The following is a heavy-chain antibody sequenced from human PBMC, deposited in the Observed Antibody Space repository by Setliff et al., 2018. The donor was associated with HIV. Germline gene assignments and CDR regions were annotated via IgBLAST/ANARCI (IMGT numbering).Heavy chain of an antibody. CDR2: ISYSGDT. Sequence: SETLSLTCTVSGDSIRNDYWTWIRQPPEKGLEWIASISYSGDTNYNPSLMGRVTMSLDVSKNQISLRLTSVIAADTAVYYCARGHEWLRNWGQGALVTVSA. V-gene: IGHV4-59*01. J-gene: IGHJ4*02. CDR1: GDSIRNDY. D-gene: IGHD5-12*01. CDR3: ARGHEWLRN.